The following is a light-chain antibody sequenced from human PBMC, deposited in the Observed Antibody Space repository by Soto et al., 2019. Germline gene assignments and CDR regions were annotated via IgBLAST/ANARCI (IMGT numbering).Light chain of an antibody. CDR3: QQYGSSLWT. V-gene: IGKV1-39*01. J-gene: IGKJ1*01. CDR2: AAS. CDR1: QSIYSS. Sequence: DIQMTQSPSSLSASVGDRVTITCRASQSIYSSLNWYHQKPGKAPKLLIYAASNLQSGVPSRFSGSGSGTDFTLSISSLQPEDFATYYCQQYGSSLWTFGQGTKVEIK.